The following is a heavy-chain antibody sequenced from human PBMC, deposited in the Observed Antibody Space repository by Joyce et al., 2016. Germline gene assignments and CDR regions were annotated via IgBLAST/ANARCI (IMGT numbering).Heavy chain of an antibody. J-gene: IGHJ4*02. CDR1: GFNFNSGW. CDR2: IQPRDSNT. CDR3: ARRPSIELLGDC. D-gene: IGHD2/OR15-2a*01. V-gene: IGHV5-51*01. Sequence: VQLEQSGAEVKRPGESLTISCKASGFNFNSGWIGWVRQMPGKGLEWMCIIQPRDSNTIYNPSFRGLVTISADKSINTADLQLSDLKASDTAMYYCARRPSIELLGDCWGQGTLVTVSS.